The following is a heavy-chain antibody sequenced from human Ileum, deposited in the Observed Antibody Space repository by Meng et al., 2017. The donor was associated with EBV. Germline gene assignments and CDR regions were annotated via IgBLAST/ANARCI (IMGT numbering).Heavy chain of an antibody. CDR3: ARVGDYAYKD. V-gene: IGHV3-74*01. J-gene: IGHJ1*01. Sequence: EVQRVVPGGGLVQAGGSLRLSGAVSGLTFSSFWMHWVRQGPGKGLVWVSRINGDGTSTSYADSVKGRFTISRDNAKNTLYLQMNSLRAEDTAVYYCARVGDYAYKDWGQGTLVTVSS. CDR1: GLTFSSFW. CDR2: INGDGTST. D-gene: IGHD4-17*01.